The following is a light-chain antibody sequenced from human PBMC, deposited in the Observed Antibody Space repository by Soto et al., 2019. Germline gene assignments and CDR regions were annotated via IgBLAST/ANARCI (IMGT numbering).Light chain of an antibody. CDR1: QSVNIN. Sequence: EIVMTQSPATLSVSPGERATLSCRASQSVNINLAWYQQKPGQAPRLLIYGASTRATGIPAKFSGSGSGTEFTLTISSLQSEDFAVYYCQQYNKWPRTFGQGTKLEIK. J-gene: IGKJ1*01. CDR2: GAS. V-gene: IGKV3D-15*01. CDR3: QQYNKWPRT.